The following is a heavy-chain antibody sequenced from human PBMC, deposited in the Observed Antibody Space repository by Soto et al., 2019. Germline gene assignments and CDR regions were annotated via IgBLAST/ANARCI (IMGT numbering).Heavy chain of an antibody. CDR3: ERGSGYEGPGGQFDY. CDR1: GGSISSGGYY. D-gene: IGHD5-12*01. V-gene: IGHV4-31*03. CDR2: IYYSGST. J-gene: IGHJ4*02. Sequence: VQLQESGPGLVEPSQTLSLTCTVSGGSISSGGYYWSWIRQHPGKGLAWTGYIYYSGSTYNNPSLNSRVTVSVDTAKNQCSLKLSSVTAADTAVYYGERGSGYEGPGGQFDYWGQGTLVTVSS.